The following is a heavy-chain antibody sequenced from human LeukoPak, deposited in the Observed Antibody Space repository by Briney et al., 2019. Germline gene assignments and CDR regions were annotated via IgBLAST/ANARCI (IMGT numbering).Heavy chain of an antibody. D-gene: IGHD2-15*01. CDR2: IFSRSESI. J-gene: IGHJ4*02. V-gene: IGHV3-21*06. CDR3: ARDFFHSGESRPFDY. CDR1: GFTFGAYT. Sequence: PGGSLRLSCAASGFTFGAYTINWVRQAPGKGLEWVSCIFSRSESILYADSVKGRFTISRDNAKNLLYLQMDSPRVEDTAVYYCARDFFHSGESRPFDYWGQGTLVTVSS.